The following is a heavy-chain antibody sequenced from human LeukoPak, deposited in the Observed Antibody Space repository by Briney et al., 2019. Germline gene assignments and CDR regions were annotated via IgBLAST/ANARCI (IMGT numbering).Heavy chain of an antibody. D-gene: IGHD3-16*01. Sequence: SETLSLTCAVSGGSISSDNWWGWVRQPPGKGLEWIAEIYHAGGTNYNASLKSRVTISVDKTKNQFSLELSSVTAADTAVYYCARAPPGVWVPRGEYNWFDPGGQGTLLSVP. CDR1: GGSISSDNW. V-gene: IGHV4-4*02. CDR2: IYHAGGT. J-gene: IGHJ5*02. CDR3: ARAPPGVWVPRGEYNWFDP.